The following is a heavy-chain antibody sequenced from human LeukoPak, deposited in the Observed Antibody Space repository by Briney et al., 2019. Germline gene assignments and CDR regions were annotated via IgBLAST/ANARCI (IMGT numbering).Heavy chain of an antibody. V-gene: IGHV1-3*01. Sequence: ASVKVSCKASGYTFTSYAMHWVRQAPGQRLEWMGWINAGNGNTKYSQKFQGRVTITRDTSASTAYMELSSLRSEDTAVYYCARKGGGHFSPFDYWGQGTLVTVSS. D-gene: IGHD2/OR15-2a*01. CDR2: INAGNGNT. CDR3: ARKGGGHFSPFDY. CDR1: GYTFTSYA. J-gene: IGHJ4*02.